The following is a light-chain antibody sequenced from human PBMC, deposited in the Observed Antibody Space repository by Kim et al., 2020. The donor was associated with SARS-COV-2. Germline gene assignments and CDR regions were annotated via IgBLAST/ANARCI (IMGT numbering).Light chain of an antibody. J-gene: IGKJ3*01. V-gene: IGKV2-28*01. CDR2: LGS. CDR1: QRLLHSNGYNY. Sequence: PASISCRSSQRLLHSNGYNYLDWYLQKPGQSPQLLIYLGSNRASGVPDRFRGSGSGTDFTLKISRVEAEDVGVYYCMQALQTPLTFGPGTKVDIK. CDR3: MQALQTPLT.